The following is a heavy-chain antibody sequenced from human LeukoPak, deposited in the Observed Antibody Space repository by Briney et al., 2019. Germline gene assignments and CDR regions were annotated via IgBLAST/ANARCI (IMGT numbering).Heavy chain of an antibody. Sequence: PGGSLRLSCAASGFTFSSYGMHWVRQAPGKGLEWVAVIWYDGSNKYYADSVKGRFTISRDNSKNSLYLQMNSLRTEDTALYYCAKDTLRTGDLPDYWGQGTLVTVSS. CDR2: IWYDGSNK. CDR3: AKDTLRTGDLPDY. V-gene: IGHV3-33*03. J-gene: IGHJ4*02. CDR1: GFTFSSYG. D-gene: IGHD7-27*01.